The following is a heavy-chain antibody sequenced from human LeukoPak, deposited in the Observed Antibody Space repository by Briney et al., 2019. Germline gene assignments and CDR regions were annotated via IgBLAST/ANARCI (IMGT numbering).Heavy chain of an antibody. D-gene: IGHD6-13*01. CDR1: GFTFSSYA. V-gene: IGHV3-23*01. J-gene: IGHJ6*02. CDR3: ATSGTKQQLGYYDGMDV. CDR2: ISSSGGST. Sequence: GGSLRLSCAASGFTFSSYAMSWVRQAPGKGLEWVSAISSSGGSTYYADSVKGRFTISRDNSKNTLYLQMNSLRAEDTAVYYCATSGTKQQLGYYDGMDVWGQGTTVTVSS.